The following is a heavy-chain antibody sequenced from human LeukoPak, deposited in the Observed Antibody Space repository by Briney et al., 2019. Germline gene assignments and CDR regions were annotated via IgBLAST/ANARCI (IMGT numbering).Heavy chain of an antibody. CDR2: ISYDGSNK. V-gene: IGHV3-30-3*01. CDR1: GFTFSSYA. Sequence: GRSLRLSCAASGFTFSSYAMHWVRQAPGKGLEWVAVISYDGSNKYYADSVKGRFTISRDNSKNTLYLQMNSLRAEDTAVYYCARDSYDSSGYYSDAFDIWGQGTVVTVSS. D-gene: IGHD3-22*01. CDR3: ARDSYDSSGYYSDAFDI. J-gene: IGHJ3*02.